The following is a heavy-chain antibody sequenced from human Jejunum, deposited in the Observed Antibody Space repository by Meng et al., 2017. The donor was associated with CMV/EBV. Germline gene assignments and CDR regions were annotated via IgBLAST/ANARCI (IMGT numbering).Heavy chain of an antibody. D-gene: IGHD3-10*01. CDR1: GGSMRRDRYP. J-gene: IGHJ4*02. V-gene: IGHV4-39*07. CDR2: VHYGGHT. Sequence: GGSMRRDRYPWGWLRPPPGKGLEWIGSVHYGGHTYLKPSLKSRVTISADPSNNQFSLKVNSLTAADTAVYYCTRAARSASGVFDYWGQGMLVTVSS. CDR3: TRAARSASGVFDY.